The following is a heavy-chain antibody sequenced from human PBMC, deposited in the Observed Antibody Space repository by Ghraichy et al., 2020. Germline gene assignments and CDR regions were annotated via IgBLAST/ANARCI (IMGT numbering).Heavy chain of an antibody. CDR1: GFTFSSYW. V-gene: IGHV3-74*01. D-gene: IGHD5-18*01. CDR3: ARAVPAMVTPQAPDY. J-gene: IGHJ4*02. Sequence: GGSLRLSCAASGFTFSSYWMHWVRQAPGKGLVWVSRINSDGSSTSYADSVKGRFTISRDNAKNTLYQQMNSLRAEDTAVYYCARAVPAMVTPQAPDYWGQGTLVTVSS. CDR2: INSDGSST.